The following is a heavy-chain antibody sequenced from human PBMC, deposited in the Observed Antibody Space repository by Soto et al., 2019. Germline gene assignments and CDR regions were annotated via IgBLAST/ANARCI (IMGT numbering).Heavy chain of an antibody. CDR3: ARGGLLPDY. CDR2: ISHSGST. V-gene: IGHV4-30-2*01. CDR1: GGSISSGGYS. Sequence: QLQLQESGSGLVKPSQTLSLTCAVSGGSISSGGYSWSWIRQPPWKGLEWIGYISHSGSTYFNPSLRSRVTISVDRSKDQFSLRLGSVTAADTAVYYCARGGLLPDYWGQGTLVTVSS. J-gene: IGHJ4*02. D-gene: IGHD6-19*01.